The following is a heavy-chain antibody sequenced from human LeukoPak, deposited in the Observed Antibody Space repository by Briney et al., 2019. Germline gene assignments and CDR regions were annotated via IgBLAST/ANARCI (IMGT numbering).Heavy chain of an antibody. CDR3: AKGPDYYDSSGYVGYFQH. D-gene: IGHD3-22*01. V-gene: IGHV3-23*01. J-gene: IGHJ1*01. Sequence: PGGSLRLSCAASGFTFSSYAMSWVRQAPGKGLGWVSAISNSGGSTYYADSVKGRFTISRDNSKNTLYLQMNSLRAEDTALYYCAKGPDYYDSSGYVGYFQHWGQGTLVTVSS. CDR2: ISNSGGST. CDR1: GFTFSSYA.